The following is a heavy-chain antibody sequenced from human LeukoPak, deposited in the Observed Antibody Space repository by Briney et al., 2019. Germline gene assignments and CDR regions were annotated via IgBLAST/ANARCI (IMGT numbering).Heavy chain of an antibody. D-gene: IGHD1-1*01. Sequence: SQTLSLTCAISGDSVSNKSAAWNWIRQSPSRGLEWQGRTYYRSKWYSAYAGSVKSRITINPDTSKNQLSLQLKSVTPEDTAVYYCARGPGTLHYWGQGTLVTVSS. J-gene: IGHJ4*02. CDR2: TYYRSKWYS. CDR3: ARGPGTLHY. V-gene: IGHV6-1*01. CDR1: GDSVSNKSAA.